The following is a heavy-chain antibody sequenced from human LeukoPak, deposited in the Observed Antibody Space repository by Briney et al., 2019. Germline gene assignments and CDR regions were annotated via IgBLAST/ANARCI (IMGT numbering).Heavy chain of an antibody. CDR1: GFPFIAYY. CDR3: ARXXXXXXXXXXA. V-gene: IGHV1-2*02. Sequence: ASVKVSCKTSGFPFIAYYIHWVRQAPGQGLDWMGWINPNSGLTNYAPKFQDRVTMTRDTSITTAYMELTRLTSDDTAFYFCARXXXXXXXXXXAWXXGTLVTVS. CDR2: INPNSGLT. J-gene: IGHJ5*01.